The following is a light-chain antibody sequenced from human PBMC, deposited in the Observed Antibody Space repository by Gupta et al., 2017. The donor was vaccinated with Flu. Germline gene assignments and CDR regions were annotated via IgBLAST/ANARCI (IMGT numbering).Light chain of an antibody. J-gene: IGKJ1*01. CDR1: KSIDNN. CDR3: QQYHNWPRT. CDR2: GAS. V-gene: IGKV3-15*01. Sequence: PATLSVSPGVSANLYNSVSKSIDNNLAWYQQRPGQAPRLLIYGASTRATGIPARFSVSGSGTEFTLTISSLQSEDFAVYYCQQYHNWPRTFGQGTKVEIK.